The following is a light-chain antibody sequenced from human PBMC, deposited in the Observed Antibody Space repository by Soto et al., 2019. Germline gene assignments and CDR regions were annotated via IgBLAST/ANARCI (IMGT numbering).Light chain of an antibody. CDR3: QQYNNWPWT. J-gene: IGKJ1*01. CDR1: QSGSSN. Sequence: EIVRTQSPATLSVSPGERDTLSCRASQSGSSNLAWYQQKPGQSPRLLIYGASTRATGIPARFSGSGSGTEFTLTISSLQSEDFSVYYCQQYNNWPWTVGQGTKVEIK. CDR2: GAS. V-gene: IGKV3-15*01.